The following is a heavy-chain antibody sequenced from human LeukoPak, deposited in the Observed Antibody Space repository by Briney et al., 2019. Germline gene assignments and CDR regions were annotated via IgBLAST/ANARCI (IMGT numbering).Heavy chain of an antibody. V-gene: IGHV4-4*07. J-gene: IGHJ4*02. Sequence: NATETLSLPCTVSVGSIISYYWSWLRQPAGKGQEWIGRIYTSGSTNYTPSLKSRVTMSVDTSQNQFSLKLSSVTAADTAVYYCARVVYGDYVDYWGQGTLVTVSS. CDR2: IYTSGST. CDR3: ARVVYGDYVDY. D-gene: IGHD4-17*01. CDR1: VGSIISYY.